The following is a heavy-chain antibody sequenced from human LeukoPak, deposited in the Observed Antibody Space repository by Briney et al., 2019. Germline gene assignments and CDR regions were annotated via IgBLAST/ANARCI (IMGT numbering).Heavy chain of an antibody. Sequence: PRGSLRLSCAASGFTFSSYSMNWVRQAPGKGLEWVSSISSSSSYIYYADSVKGRFTISRDNAKNSLYLQMNSLRAEDTAVYYCARDEARDGYNFDYWGQGTLVTVSS. D-gene: IGHD5-24*01. V-gene: IGHV3-21*04. CDR1: GFTFSSYS. CDR2: ISSSSSYI. J-gene: IGHJ4*02. CDR3: ARDEARDGYNFDY.